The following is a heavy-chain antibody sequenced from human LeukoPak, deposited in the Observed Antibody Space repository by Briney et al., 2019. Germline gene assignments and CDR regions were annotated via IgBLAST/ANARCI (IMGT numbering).Heavy chain of an antibody. CDR2: IIPIFGTA. J-gene: IGHJ6*03. Sequence: EASVKVSCKASGGTFSSYAISWVRQAPGQGLEWMGGIIPIFGTANYAQKFQGGVTITTDESTSTAYMELSSLRSEDTAVYYCASDYSNSTAEYYYYYYMDVWGKGTTVTVSS. CDR3: ASDYSNSTAEYYYYYYMDV. V-gene: IGHV1-69*05. D-gene: IGHD4-11*01. CDR1: GGTFSSYA.